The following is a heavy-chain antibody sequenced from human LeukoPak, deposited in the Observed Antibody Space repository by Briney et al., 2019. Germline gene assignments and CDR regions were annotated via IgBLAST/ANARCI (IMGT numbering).Heavy chain of an antibody. CDR2: IYYTGST. CDR1: GGCISSGDYY. CDR3: ATRNSRDDYNY. J-gene: IGHJ4*02. Sequence: SETLSLTCSVFGGCISSGDYYWIWIRQHPGKGLAWIGYIYYTGSTYYNPSLKSRLTISVDTSKNQFSLKLSSVTAADTAIYYCATRNSRDDYNYWGQGTLVTVSS. D-gene: IGHD5-24*01. V-gene: IGHV4-31*03.